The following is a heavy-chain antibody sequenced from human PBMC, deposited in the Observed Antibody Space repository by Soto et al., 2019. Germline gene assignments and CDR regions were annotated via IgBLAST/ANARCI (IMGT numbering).Heavy chain of an antibody. V-gene: IGHV3-48*03. CDR2: ITSSGGTV. D-gene: IGHD2-2*02. Sequence: SWVRQTPGQGLEWVSYITSSGGTVFYADSVKGRFTIFRDNAKDSLYLQMNSLRTEDTAVYYCARGDCRTSCYIGHWGQGALVTVSS. J-gene: IGHJ4*02. CDR3: ARGDCRTSCYIGH.